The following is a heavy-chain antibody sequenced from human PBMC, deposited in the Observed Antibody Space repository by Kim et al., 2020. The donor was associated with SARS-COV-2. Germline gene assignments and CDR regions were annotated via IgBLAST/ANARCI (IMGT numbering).Heavy chain of an antibody. CDR3: ARATLHYFDY. V-gene: IGHV4-34*01. CDR2: ST. Sequence: STNYNPSLKSRVTISVDTSKNQFSLKLSSVTAADTAVYYCARATLHYFDYWGQGTLVTVSS. J-gene: IGHJ4*02.